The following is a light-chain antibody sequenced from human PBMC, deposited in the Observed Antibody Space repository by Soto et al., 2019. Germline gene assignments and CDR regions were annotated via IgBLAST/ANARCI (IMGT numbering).Light chain of an antibody. J-gene: IGLJ1*01. CDR1: SSDVGGYTY. V-gene: IGLV2-14*01. CDR3: SSYTSSSTPYV. Sequence: QSVLTQPASVSGSPGQSITISCSGTSSDVGGYTYVSWYQQHPGKAPKVIIYEVSNRPSGVSSRFSGSKSGKTAPLTISGLQAEDEADYYCSSYTSSSTPYVFGTGTKVTVL. CDR2: EVS.